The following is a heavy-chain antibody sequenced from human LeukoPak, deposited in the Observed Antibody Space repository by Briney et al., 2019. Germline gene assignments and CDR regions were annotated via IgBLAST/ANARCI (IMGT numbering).Heavy chain of an antibody. CDR1: VYTFTGYY. CDR2: LNPDSGGT. J-gene: IGHJ5*02. Sequence: ASVKVSCKASVYTFTGYYIRGVRQAPGQGVEWMGWLNPDSGGTNYAQKFPGRVTMTRDTSISTAYMELSRLRSHDTAVYYCARSGGSYAGWFDPWGQGTLVTVSS. V-gene: IGHV1-2*02. CDR3: ARSGGSYAGWFDP. D-gene: IGHD1-26*01.